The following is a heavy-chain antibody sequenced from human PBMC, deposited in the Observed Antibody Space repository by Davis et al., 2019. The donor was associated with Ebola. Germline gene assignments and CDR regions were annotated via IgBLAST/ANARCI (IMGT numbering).Heavy chain of an antibody. CDR2: INTNTGNP. Sequence: AASVKVSCKASGYTFTGYDINWVRQAPGQGLEWMGWINTNTGNPTYAQGFTGRFVFSLDTSVSTAYLQISSLKAEDTAVYYCARGPIWFGELFHLYYFDYWGQGTLVIVSS. CDR1: GYTFTGYD. J-gene: IGHJ4*02. V-gene: IGHV7-4-1*02. CDR3: ARGPIWFGELFHLYYFDY. D-gene: IGHD3-10*01.